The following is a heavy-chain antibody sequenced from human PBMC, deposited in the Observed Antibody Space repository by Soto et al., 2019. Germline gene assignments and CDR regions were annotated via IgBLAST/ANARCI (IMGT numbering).Heavy chain of an antibody. D-gene: IGHD2-15*01. CDR1: GGTFSSYA. V-gene: IGHV1-69*01. Sequence: QVQLVQSGAEVKEPGSSVKVSCKASGGTFSSYAISWVRQAPGQGLEWMAGIIPIFGTANYAQKFQGRVTITADESTSTAYMELSSLSSEDTAVYYCAVGYCSGGSCYFVDYWGQGTLVTVSS. CDR2: IIPIFGTA. J-gene: IGHJ4*02. CDR3: AVGYCSGGSCYFVDY.